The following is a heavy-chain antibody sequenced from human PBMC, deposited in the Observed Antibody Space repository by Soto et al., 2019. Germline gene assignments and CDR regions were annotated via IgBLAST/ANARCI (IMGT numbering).Heavy chain of an antibody. D-gene: IGHD3-9*01. J-gene: IGHJ6*02. V-gene: IGHV4-31*03. CDR1: GGSISRGGYY. CDR3: AREGGYYDILTGYLTPSGYYGMDV. CDR2: IYYSGST. Sequence: SETLSLTCTVSGGSISRGGYYWGWIRQHPGKGLEWIGYIYYSGSTYYNPSLKSRVTISVDTSKNQFSLKLSSVTAADTAVYYCAREGGYYDILTGYLTPSGYYGMDVWGQGTTVTV.